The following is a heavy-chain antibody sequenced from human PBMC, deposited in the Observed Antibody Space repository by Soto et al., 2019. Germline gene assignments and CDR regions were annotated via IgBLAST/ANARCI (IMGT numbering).Heavy chain of an antibody. Sequence: SETLSLTCTVSGGSFSSGDYYWSWIRQPPGRGLERIGYIYYTGSTYYPPSLKSRVTISVDISKTQFSLRLSSVTAADTAVYYCARVPAGGNSDYFDSWGQGTLVTVSS. CDR3: ARVPAGGNSDYFDS. J-gene: IGHJ4*02. CDR2: IYYTGST. D-gene: IGHD2-21*02. CDR1: GGSFSSGDYY. V-gene: IGHV4-30-4*01.